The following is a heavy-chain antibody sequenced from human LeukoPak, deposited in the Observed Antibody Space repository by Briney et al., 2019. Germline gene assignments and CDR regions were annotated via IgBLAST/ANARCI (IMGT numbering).Heavy chain of an antibody. CDR1: GDSISAYY. V-gene: IGHV4-31*03. D-gene: IGHD5-18*01. CDR3: ARGYSYGYLFDY. J-gene: IGHJ4*02. Sequence: SETLSLTCTVSGDSISAYYWSWIRQHPGKGLEWIGYIYYSGSTYYNPSLKSRVTISVDTSKNQFSLKLSSVTAADTAVYYCARGYSYGYLFDYWGQGTLVTVSS. CDR2: IYYSGST.